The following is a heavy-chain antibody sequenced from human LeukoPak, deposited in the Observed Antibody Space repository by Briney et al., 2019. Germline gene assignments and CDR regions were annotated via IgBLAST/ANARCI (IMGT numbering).Heavy chain of an antibody. Sequence: SETLSLTCTVSGGSISSGSYYWSWIRQPAGKGLEWIGRIYTSGSTNYNPSLKSRGTISVDTSKNQFSLKLSSVTAADTAVYYCARDYDGYHWYFDLWGRGTLVTVSS. CDR2: IYTSGST. CDR3: ARDYDGYHWYFDL. J-gene: IGHJ2*01. CDR1: GGSISSGSYY. V-gene: IGHV4-61*02. D-gene: IGHD5-24*01.